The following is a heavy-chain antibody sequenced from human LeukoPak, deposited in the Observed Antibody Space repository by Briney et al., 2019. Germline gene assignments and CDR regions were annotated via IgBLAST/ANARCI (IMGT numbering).Heavy chain of an antibody. CDR3: TRRRGASCRRRECGWFDP. V-gene: IGHV1-8*01. Sequence: ASVTVSCKASGYTFTSYDINWVRQATGQGPEWMGWMNPNSGNTGYAQKFQGRVTMTRNISISAAYMELSSLRSEDTAVYYCTRRRGASCRRRECGWFDPWGQGTLVTVSS. CDR1: GYTFTSYD. D-gene: IGHD2-2*01. J-gene: IGHJ5*02. CDR2: MNPNSGNT.